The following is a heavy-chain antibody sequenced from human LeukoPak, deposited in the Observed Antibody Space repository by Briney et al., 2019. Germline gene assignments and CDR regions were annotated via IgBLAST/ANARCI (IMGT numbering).Heavy chain of an antibody. J-gene: IGHJ4*02. CDR1: GGTFSSYA. V-gene: IGHV1-69*05. CDR2: IIPIFGTA. D-gene: IGHD2-2*01. CDR3: AFAVISRPAPMRYFDY. Sequence: ASVKVSCKASGGTFSSYAISWVRQAPGQGLEWMGGIIPIFGTANYAQKFQGRVTITTDESTSTAYMELSSLRSEDTAMYYCAFAVISRPAPMRYFDYWGQGTLVTVSS.